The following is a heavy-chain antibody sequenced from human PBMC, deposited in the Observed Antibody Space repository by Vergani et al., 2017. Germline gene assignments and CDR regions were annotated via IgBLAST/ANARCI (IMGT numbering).Heavy chain of an antibody. CDR2: IYSGGST. V-gene: IGHV3-66*01. CDR1: GFTVSSNY. CDR3: ATFLSTYYDFWSGSPPYYMDV. D-gene: IGHD3-3*01. Sequence: EVQLVESGGGLVQPGGSLRLSCAASGFTVSSNYMSWVRQAPGKGLEWVSVIYSGGSTYYADSVKGRFTISRDNSKNTLYLQMNSLRAEDTAVYYCATFLSTYYDFWSGSPPYYMDVWGKGTTVTVSS. J-gene: IGHJ6*03.